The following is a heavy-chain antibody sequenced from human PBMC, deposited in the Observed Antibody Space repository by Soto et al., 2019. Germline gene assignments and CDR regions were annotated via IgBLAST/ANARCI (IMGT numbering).Heavy chain of an antibody. CDR3: ARCSRNSCYSYGVDV. D-gene: IGHD2-15*01. CDR2: ISDSGATK. Sequence: GGSLRLACAASGFTFSNCGMNWVRQTPGKGLEWVSYISDSGATKHYADSVKGRFTISRDNGKDSLYLQMNSLRDEDTAVYFCARCSRNSCYSYGVDVWGQGATVTVSS. V-gene: IGHV3-48*02. J-gene: IGHJ6*02. CDR1: GFTFSNCG.